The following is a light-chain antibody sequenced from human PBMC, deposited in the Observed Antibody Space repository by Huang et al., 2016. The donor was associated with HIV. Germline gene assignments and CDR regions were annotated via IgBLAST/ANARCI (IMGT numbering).Light chain of an antibody. V-gene: IGKV1-9*01. CDR1: QGISSF. CDR3: QQFNNYPLT. J-gene: IGKJ4*01. CDR2: ASS. Sequence: IQLTQSPSSLSDSVGDRVTITCRASQGISSFLAWYQQKPVKAPKLLMYASSTLHSGVPLRFSGSGSGTDFTLTISSLQPEDFATYYCQQFNNYPLTFGGGTKVEIK.